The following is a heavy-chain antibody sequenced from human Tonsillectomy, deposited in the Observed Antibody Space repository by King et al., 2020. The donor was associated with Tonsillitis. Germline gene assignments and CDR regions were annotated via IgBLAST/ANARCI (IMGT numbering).Heavy chain of an antibody. D-gene: IGHD2-15*01. Sequence: VQLVESGGGLVQPGGSLRLSCAASGFTFSSYAMSWVRQAPGKGLEWVATISCSGGSTYYADSVKGRFTISRENSKNTLYLQMNSLRVEDTAVYYCAKDALPDIVVVVAAISFDYWGQGTLVTVSS. V-gene: IGHV3-23*04. J-gene: IGHJ4*02. CDR2: ISCSGGST. CDR1: GFTFSSYA. CDR3: AKDALPDIVVVVAAISFDY.